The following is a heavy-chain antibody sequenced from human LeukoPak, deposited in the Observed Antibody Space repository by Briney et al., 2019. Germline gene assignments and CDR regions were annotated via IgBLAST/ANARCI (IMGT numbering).Heavy chain of an antibody. V-gene: IGHV4-34*01. Sequence: SETLSLTCAVYGGSFSGYYWSWIRQPPGKGLEWIGSIYHSGSTYYNPSLKSRVTMSVDKSKNQFSLKLSSMTAADTAVYYCAARGSNWYFDLWGRGTLVTVSS. J-gene: IGHJ2*01. CDR2: IYHSGST. CDR1: GGSFSGYY. CDR3: AARGSNWYFDL. D-gene: IGHD3-16*01.